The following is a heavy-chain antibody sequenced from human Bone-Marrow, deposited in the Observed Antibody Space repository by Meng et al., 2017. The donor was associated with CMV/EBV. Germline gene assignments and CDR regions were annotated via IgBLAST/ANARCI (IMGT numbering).Heavy chain of an antibody. CDR1: GGSISSYY. CDR2: IYYSGST. Sequence: GSLRLSCTVSGGSISSYYWSWIRQPPGKGLEWIGYIYYSGSTNYNPSLKSRVTISVDKSKNQFSLKLSSVTAADTAVYYCARTDPMYYDFWSGYLIFDYWGQGTLVTVSS. CDR3: ARTDPMYYDFWSGYLIFDY. D-gene: IGHD3-3*01. J-gene: IGHJ4*02. V-gene: IGHV4-59*12.